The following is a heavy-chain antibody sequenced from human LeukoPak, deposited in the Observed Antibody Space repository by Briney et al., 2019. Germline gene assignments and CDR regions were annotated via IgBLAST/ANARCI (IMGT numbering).Heavy chain of an antibody. CDR1: GYSISSGYY. J-gene: IGHJ4*02. D-gene: IGHD3-22*01. CDR3: ASTDYYDFYFDS. V-gene: IGHV4-38-2*02. Sequence: SETLSLTCTVSGYSISSGYYWGWIRQPPGKGLEWIGSIYHSGNTYYNPSLKNRVTISVDTSKNQFSLKLSPVTAADTAVYYCASTDYYDFYFDSWGQGTLVTVSS. CDR2: IYHSGNT.